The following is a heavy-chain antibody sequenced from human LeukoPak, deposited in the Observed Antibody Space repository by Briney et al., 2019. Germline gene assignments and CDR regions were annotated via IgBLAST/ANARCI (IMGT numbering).Heavy chain of an antibody. V-gene: IGHV3-7*03. D-gene: IGHD3-10*01. Sequence: HTGGSLRLSCAASGFTFSRYWMSWVRQAPGKGLEWVANIKQDGSEKYYVDSVKGRFTISRDNAKNSLYLQMNSLRAADTAVYYCASSSGSYYNWSYWGQGTLVTVSS. J-gene: IGHJ4*02. CDR3: ASSSGSYYNWSY. CDR2: IKQDGSEK. CDR1: GFTFSRYW.